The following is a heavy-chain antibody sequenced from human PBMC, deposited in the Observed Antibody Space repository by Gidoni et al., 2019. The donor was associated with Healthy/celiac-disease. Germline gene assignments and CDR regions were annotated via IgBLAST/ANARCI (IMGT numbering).Heavy chain of an antibody. CDR2: IYYSGST. J-gene: IGHJ4*02. CDR1: GGSISSSSYY. Sequence: QLQLQESGPGLVKPSETLSPTCTVSGGSISSSSYYWGWIRQPPGKGLEWIGSIYYSGSTYYNPSLKSRVTISVDTSKNQFSLKLSSVTAADTAVYYCARNIVLMVYAPRYYFDYWGQGTLVTVSS. V-gene: IGHV4-39*07. CDR3: ARNIVLMVYAPRYYFDY. D-gene: IGHD2-8*01.